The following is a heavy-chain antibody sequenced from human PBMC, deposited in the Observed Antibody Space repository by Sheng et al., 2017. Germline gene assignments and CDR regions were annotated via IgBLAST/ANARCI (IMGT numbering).Heavy chain of an antibody. CDR1: GGSFSGYY. CDR3: ARGPRSVRGRLNGDARRGGHFDY. Sequence: QVQLQQWGTGLLKPSETLSLTCAVYGGSFSGYYWSWIRQPPGKGLEWIGEINHSGSTNYNPSLKSRVTISVDTSKNQFSLKLSSVTAADTAVYYCARGPRSVRGRLNGDARRGGHFDYWGPGEPWVTVSS. J-gene: IGHJ4*02. V-gene: IGHV4-34*01. D-gene: IGHD4-17*01. CDR2: INHSGST.